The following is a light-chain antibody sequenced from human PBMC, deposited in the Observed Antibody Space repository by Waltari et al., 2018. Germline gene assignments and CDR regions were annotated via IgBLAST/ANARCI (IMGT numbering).Light chain of an antibody. Sequence: EIVLTQSPGTLSLSPGERATLSCRASQSVSSSYIAWYQQKPGQAPRLLIYGASSRATSIPDRFSGSVSGTDFTLTISRLEPEDFAVYYCQQYGTSPRTFGQGTKVEIK. CDR3: QQYGTSPRT. V-gene: IGKV3-20*01. CDR2: GAS. CDR1: QSVSSSY. J-gene: IGKJ1*01.